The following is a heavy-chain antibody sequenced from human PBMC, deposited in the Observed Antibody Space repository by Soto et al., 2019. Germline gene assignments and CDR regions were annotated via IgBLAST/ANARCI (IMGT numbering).Heavy chain of an antibody. CDR2: ISGSGGST. CDR3: AKVFSSPRPGLGSFDS. Sequence: EVQLLESGGGLVQPGGSLRLSCAASGFTFSSYSMSWVRQAPGKGLEWVSSISGSGGSTYYADSVKGRFTISRDNSKNTLYLQVNSLRAEDTAVYYCAKVFSSPRPGLGSFDSWGQGTLVTVSS. D-gene: IGHD2-2*01. J-gene: IGHJ4*02. V-gene: IGHV3-23*01. CDR1: GFTFSSYS.